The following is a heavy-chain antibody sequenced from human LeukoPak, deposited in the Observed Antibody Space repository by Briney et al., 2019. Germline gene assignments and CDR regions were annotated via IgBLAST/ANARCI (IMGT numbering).Heavy chain of an antibody. D-gene: IGHD6-19*01. CDR2: INHSAMS. J-gene: IGHJ5*02. CDR1: GGSFSGYY. Sequence: SETLSLTCAVYGGSFSGYYWTWIRQPPGKGLEWIGEINHSAMSAYDPSLKSRVIISVDTSKKQFSLKLTSVTAADTAVYYCARRGSGLNWFDPWGQGTLVTVSS. V-gene: IGHV4-34*01. CDR3: ARRGSGLNWFDP.